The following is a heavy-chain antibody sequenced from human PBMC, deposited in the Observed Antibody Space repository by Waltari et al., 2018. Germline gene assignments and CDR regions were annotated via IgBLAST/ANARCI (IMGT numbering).Heavy chain of an antibody. CDR3: ARGGVIVVVIARDMAFDI. D-gene: IGHD2-21*01. J-gene: IGHJ3*02. Sequence: QVQLQQWGAGLLKPSETLSLTCAGYGGSFSGYYWRWIRQPPGTGLEWIGEINHSGSTNYNPSLKSRVTISVDTSKNQFSLKLSSVTAADTAVYYCARGGVIVVVIARDMAFDIWGQGTMVTVSS. CDR1: GGSFSGYY. CDR2: INHSGST. V-gene: IGHV4-34*01.